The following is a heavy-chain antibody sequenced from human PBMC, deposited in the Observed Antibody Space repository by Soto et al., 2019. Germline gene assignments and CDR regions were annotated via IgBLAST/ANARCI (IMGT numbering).Heavy chain of an antibody. CDR2: ISSSSADT. D-gene: IGHD5-18*01. CDR1: GFTFSYYA. CDR3: AREKAYNYGHPFDY. Sequence: EVQLVESGGGLVQPGGSLRLSCAASGFTFSYYAINWVLQAPGKGLEWVSYISSSSADTSYADSVKGRFTISRDNGKNSLYLQMNSLRDEDTAVYYCAREKAYNYGHPFDYWGQGTLVTVSS. J-gene: IGHJ4*02. V-gene: IGHV3-48*02.